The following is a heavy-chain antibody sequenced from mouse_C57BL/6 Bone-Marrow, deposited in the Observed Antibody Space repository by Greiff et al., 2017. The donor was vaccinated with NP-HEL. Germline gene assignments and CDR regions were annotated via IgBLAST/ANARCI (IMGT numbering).Heavy chain of an antibody. V-gene: IGHV1-64*01. CDR1: GYTFTSYW. J-gene: IGHJ1*03. D-gene: IGHD2-4*01. Sequence: QVQLQQPEAELVKPGASVKLSCKASGYTFTSYWMHWVKQRPGQGLEWIGMIHPNSGSTNYNEKFKSKATLTVDKSSSTAYMQLSSLTSEDSAVYYCASYDYTSSDVWGTGTTVTVSS. CDR2: IHPNSGST. CDR3: ASYDYTSSDV.